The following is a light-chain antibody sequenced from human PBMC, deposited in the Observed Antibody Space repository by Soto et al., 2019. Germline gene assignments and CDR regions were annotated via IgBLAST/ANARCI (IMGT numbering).Light chain of an antibody. CDR2: GVS. CDR1: QSVTSNY. J-gene: IGKJ1*01. CDR3: QQYGISPRT. V-gene: IGKV3-20*01. Sequence: SVWTQSPANLSLSHGERATLSCRVSQSVTSNYLAWYQQKPGQAPRLLIYGVSSRATGIPDRFSGSGSGTDFTLTISRLEPEDFAVYYCQQYGISPRTFGQGTKVDI.